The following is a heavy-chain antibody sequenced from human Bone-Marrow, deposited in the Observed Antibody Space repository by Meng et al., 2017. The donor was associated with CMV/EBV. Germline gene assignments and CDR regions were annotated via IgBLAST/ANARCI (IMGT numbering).Heavy chain of an antibody. J-gene: IGHJ4*02. Sequence: ASVKVSCKASGYTFTSYYMHWVRQAPGQGLEWMGIINPSGGSTSYAQKFQGRVTITADKSTSTAYMELSSLRSEDTAVYYCARGISPRGDYVPNDYWGQGTLVTVSS. CDR1: GYTFTSYY. D-gene: IGHD4-17*01. CDR3: ARGISPRGDYVPNDY. CDR2: INPSGGST. V-gene: IGHV1-46*01.